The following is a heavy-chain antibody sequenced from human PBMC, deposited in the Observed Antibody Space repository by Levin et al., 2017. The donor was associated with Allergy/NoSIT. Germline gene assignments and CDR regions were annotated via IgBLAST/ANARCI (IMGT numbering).Heavy chain of an antibody. CDR1: GGSFSGYY. Sequence: SQTLSLTCAVYGGSFSGYYWSWIRQPPGKGLEWIGEINHSGSTNYNPSLKSRVTISVDTSKNQFSLKLSSVTAADTAVYYCASLYDSRVGYWGQGTLVTVSS. CDR2: INHSGST. D-gene: IGHD3-22*01. J-gene: IGHJ4*02. V-gene: IGHV4-34*01. CDR3: ASLYDSRVGY.